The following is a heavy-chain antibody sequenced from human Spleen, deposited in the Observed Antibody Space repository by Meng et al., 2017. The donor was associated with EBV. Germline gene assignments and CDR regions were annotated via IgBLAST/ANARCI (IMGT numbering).Heavy chain of an antibody. CDR1: GGAFSGYY. CDR3: ARGSGDYLKLDCFDP. CDR2: INHSGNS. D-gene: IGHD4-17*01. Sequence: QVQLQQWGAGLLKPSETLSLPCAVDGGAFSGYYWSWIRQSPGKGLQWIGEINHSGNSIYNPSLKSRVSISVDTSKFQFSLNLTSVTAADTAVYYCARGSGDYLKLDCFDPWGQGTLVTVSS. J-gene: IGHJ5*02. V-gene: IGHV4-34*01.